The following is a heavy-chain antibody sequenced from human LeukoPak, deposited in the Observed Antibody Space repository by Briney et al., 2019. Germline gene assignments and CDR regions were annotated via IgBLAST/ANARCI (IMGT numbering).Heavy chain of an antibody. J-gene: IGHJ4*02. CDR1: GISFSSYW. D-gene: IGHD3-22*01. CDR2: IKYDGTHK. CDR3: GVSHDSSGND. V-gene: IGHV3-7*01. Sequence: GGSLRLSCVASGISFSSYWMAWVRQAPGKGLEWVANIKYDGTHKFYADSVKGRFTISRDNAKNSLFLEMNSLRADDTAVYFLGVSHDSSGNDWGQGTLVTVSS.